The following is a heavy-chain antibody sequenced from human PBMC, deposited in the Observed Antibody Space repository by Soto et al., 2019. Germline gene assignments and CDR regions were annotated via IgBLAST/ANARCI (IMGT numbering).Heavy chain of an antibody. J-gene: IGHJ5*02. D-gene: IGHD6-13*01. CDR2: IIPIFGTA. Sequence: SVKVSCKASGGTFSSYAISWVGQAPGQGLEWMGGIIPIFGTANYAQKFQGGVTITADESTSTAYMELSSLRSEDTAVYYCATISKGYSSSWYGNWFDPWGQGTLVTVSS. V-gene: IGHV1-69*13. CDR1: GGTFSSYA. CDR3: ATISKGYSSSWYGNWFDP.